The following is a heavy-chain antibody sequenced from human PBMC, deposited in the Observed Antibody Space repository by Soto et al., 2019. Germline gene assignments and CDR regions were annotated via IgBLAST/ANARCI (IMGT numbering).Heavy chain of an antibody. Sequence: SETLSLTCTVSGGSISSGGYYWSWIRQHPGKGLEWIGYIYYSGSTYYNPSLKSRVTISVDTSKNQFSLKLSSVTAADTAVYYYARESLSGYEYYFDYWGQGTLVTVSS. J-gene: IGHJ4*02. CDR2: IYYSGST. D-gene: IGHD5-12*01. CDR1: GGSISSGGYY. V-gene: IGHV4-31*03. CDR3: ARESLSGYEYYFDY.